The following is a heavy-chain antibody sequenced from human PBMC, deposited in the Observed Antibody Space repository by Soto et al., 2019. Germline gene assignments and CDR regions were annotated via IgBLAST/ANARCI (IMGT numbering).Heavy chain of an antibody. Sequence: TLSLTCTVSGGSINSGGHYWNWVRQHPEKGLEWIGYIYYTGTTSYNPSLESRITISLDTSKNQFSLKLTSVTAADTAVYYCARKYNWNFLWGQGTLVTVSS. CDR1: GGSINSGGHY. CDR3: ARKYNWNFL. CDR2: IYYTGTT. V-gene: IGHV4-31*03. J-gene: IGHJ4*02. D-gene: IGHD1-1*01.